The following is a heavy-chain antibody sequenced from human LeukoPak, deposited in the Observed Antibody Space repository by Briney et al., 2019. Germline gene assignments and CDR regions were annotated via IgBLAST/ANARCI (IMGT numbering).Heavy chain of an antibody. Sequence: KTSETLSLTCTVSGASVTDYYWSWIRQSPGKGLEWINYIHHSGNSDYNPSLRSRVTTSLDTSKNQFSLNLISVTAADTAVYYCTRGHWGLQSWSQGTLVTVSS. D-gene: IGHD7-27*01. J-gene: IGHJ5*02. CDR1: GASVTDYY. CDR2: IHHSGNS. CDR3: TRGHWGLQS. V-gene: IGHV4-59*02.